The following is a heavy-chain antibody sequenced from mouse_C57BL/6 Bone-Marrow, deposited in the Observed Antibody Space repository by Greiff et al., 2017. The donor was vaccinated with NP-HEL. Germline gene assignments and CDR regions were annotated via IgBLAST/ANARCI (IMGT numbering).Heavy chain of an antibody. D-gene: IGHD2-4*01. CDR2: IYIGNGYT. Sequence: EVKLVESGAELVRPGSSVKMSCKTSGYTFTSYGINWVKQRPGQGLEWIGYIYIGNGYTEYNEKFKGKATLTSDTSASTAYMQLISLTSEDSAIYFCARGPYDYEFAYWGQGTLVTVSA. V-gene: IGHV1-58*01. J-gene: IGHJ3*01. CDR3: ARGPYDYEFAY. CDR1: GYTFTSYG.